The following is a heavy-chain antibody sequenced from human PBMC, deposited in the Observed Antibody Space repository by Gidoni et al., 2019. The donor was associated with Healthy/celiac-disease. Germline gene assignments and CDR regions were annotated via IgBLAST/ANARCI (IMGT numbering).Heavy chain of an antibody. Sequence: QVQLQESGPGLVKPSQTLSLPCTVSGGSLSSGGYFWSWIRQHPGKGLEWIGYIYYSGSTYYKPSLKSRVAISVDTSKNQFSLKLSSVTAADTAVYYCARGIVVVTANSFDIWGQGTMVTVSS. CDR1: GGSLSSGGYF. D-gene: IGHD2-21*02. J-gene: IGHJ3*02. CDR2: IYYSGST. V-gene: IGHV4-31*03. CDR3: ARGIVVVTANSFDI.